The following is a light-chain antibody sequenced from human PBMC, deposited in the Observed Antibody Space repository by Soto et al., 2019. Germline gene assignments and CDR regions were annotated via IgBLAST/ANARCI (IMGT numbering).Light chain of an antibody. CDR2: GVT. CDR1: NSDIGGYNY. V-gene: IGLV2-14*01. CDR3: FSHRSGDSHV. Sequence: QSVLTQPASVSGSPGQSITISCTGTNSDIGGYNYVSWYQHLPGKAPKLLIYGVTNRPSGVSNRFSGSKSGNTASLTISGLQAEDEADYYCFSHRSGDSHVFGTGTKLTVL. J-gene: IGLJ1*01.